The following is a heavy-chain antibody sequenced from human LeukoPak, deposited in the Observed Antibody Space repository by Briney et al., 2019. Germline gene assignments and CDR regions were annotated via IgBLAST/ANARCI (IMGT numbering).Heavy chain of an antibody. CDR2: IYHSGDT. J-gene: IGHJ4*02. V-gene: IGHV4-38-2*02. CDR1: GYSITSGYY. CDR3: ARGNPARYDF. Sequence: PSETLSLTCIVSGYSITSGYYWGWIRQPPGKGLEWIGSIYHSGDTYYNPSLKSRVTISVDTSKNQFSLKMRSLTAADTGVYYCARGNPARYDFWGQGTLVTVSS. D-gene: IGHD1-14*01.